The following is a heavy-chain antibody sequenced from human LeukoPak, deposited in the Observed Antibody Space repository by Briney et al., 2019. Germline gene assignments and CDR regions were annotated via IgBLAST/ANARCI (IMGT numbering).Heavy chain of an antibody. CDR1: GYSITRYG. J-gene: IGHJ4*02. Sequence: ASVKVSCKVSGYSITRYGISWVRQAPGQGLKWMGWISAYNGNTNYAQKFQDRFTMTTEKSTSTAYMEVRSLRSDDTAVYYCARLPRNYYDSSGYYLMEFDYWGQGTLVTVSS. CDR3: ARLPRNYYDSSGYYLMEFDY. CDR2: ISAYNGNT. V-gene: IGHV1-18*01. D-gene: IGHD3-22*01.